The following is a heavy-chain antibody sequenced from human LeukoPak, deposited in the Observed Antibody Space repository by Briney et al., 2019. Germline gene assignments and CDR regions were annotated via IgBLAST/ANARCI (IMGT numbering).Heavy chain of an antibody. J-gene: IGHJ4*02. CDR3: ARDRIGGSPGLDY. V-gene: IGHV1-2*04. CDR2: INPNSGGT. Sequence: GASVKVSCKASGYTFTGYYMNWVRQAPGQGLEWMGWINPNSGGTNYAQKFQGWVTMTRDTSISTAYMELSRLRSDDTAVYYCARDRIGGSPGLDYWGQGTLVTVSS. CDR1: GYTFTGYY. D-gene: IGHD2-15*01.